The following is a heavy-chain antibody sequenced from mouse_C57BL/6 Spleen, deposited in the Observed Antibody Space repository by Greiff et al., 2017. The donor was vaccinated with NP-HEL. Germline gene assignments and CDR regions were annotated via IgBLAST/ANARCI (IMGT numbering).Heavy chain of an antibody. CDR3: ARSGDLYYFDY. Sequence: QVQLKESGAELVKPGASVKLSCKASGYTFTSYWMQWVKQRPGQGLEWIGEIDPSDSYTNYNQKFKGKATLTVDTSSSTAYMQLSSLTSEDSAVYYCARSGDLYYFDYWGQGTTLTVSS. J-gene: IGHJ2*01. CDR1: GYTFTSYW. D-gene: IGHD3-2*02. V-gene: IGHV1-50*01. CDR2: IDPSDSYT.